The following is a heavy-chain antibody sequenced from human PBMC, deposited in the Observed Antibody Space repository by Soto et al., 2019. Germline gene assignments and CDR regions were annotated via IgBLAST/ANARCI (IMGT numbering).Heavy chain of an antibody. CDR1: GGSISSGASY. V-gene: IGHV4-31*03. CDR2: IYYSGST. D-gene: IGHD1-1*01. J-gene: IGHJ4*02. CDR3: AAVRQHYFDF. Sequence: QVQLQESGPGLVKPSPTLSLTCTVSGGSISSGASYWSWIRQHPGKGLEWIGYIYYSGSTYSNPSLRSRVAISVDKSKNQYSLKLSSVTAADTAVYYCAAVRQHYFDFWGQGTLVTVSS.